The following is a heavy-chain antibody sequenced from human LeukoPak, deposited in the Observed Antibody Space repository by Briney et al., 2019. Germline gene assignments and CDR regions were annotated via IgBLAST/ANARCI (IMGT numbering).Heavy chain of an antibody. V-gene: IGHV3-33*01. CDR1: GFTFSSYG. CDR2: IWYDGSNK. D-gene: IGHD3-10*01. Sequence: GGSLRLSCAASGFTFSSYGMHWVRQAPGKGLEWVAVIWYDGSNKYYADSVKGRLTISRDNSKNTLYLQMNSLRAEDTAVYYCARDQVTMASWDYYYGMDVWGQGTTVTVSS. J-gene: IGHJ6*02. CDR3: ARDQVTMASWDYYYGMDV.